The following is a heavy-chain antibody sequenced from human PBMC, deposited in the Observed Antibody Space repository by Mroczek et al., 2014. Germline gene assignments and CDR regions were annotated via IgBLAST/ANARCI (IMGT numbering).Heavy chain of an antibody. Sequence: QVQLQQWGAGLLKPSETLSLTCAVYGGSFSGYYWSWIRQPPGKGLEWIGEINHSGSTNYNPSLKSRVTISVDTSKNQFSLKLSSVTAADTAVYYCARRPSIAARWGPRGYGYWGQGTLVTVSS. D-gene: IGHD6-6*01. V-gene: IGHV4-34*01. CDR1: GGSFSGYY. CDR3: ARRPSIAARWGPRGYGY. CDR2: INHSGST. J-gene: IGHJ4*02.